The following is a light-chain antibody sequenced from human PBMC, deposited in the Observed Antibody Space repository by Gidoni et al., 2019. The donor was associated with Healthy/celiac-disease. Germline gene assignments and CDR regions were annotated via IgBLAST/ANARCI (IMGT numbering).Light chain of an antibody. CDR1: RSDVGSYNL. CDR2: EGS. CDR3: CSYAGSSTFHVV. V-gene: IGLV2-23*03. Sequence: QSALTQPASVSGSPGPSITISCTGTRSDVGSYNLVSWYQQHPGKAPKLMIYEGSKRPSGVSNRFSGSKSGNTASLTISGLQAEDEADYYCCSYAGSSTFHVVFGGGTKLTVL. J-gene: IGLJ2*01.